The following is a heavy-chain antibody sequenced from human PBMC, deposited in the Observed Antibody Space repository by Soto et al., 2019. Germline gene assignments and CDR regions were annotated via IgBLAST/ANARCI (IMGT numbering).Heavy chain of an antibody. CDR1: GYTFTLYY. CDR3: AKDLAEGEPWRSSSWSYSYYCMDV. V-gene: IGHV1-46*01. CDR2: INPSGGYT. D-gene: IGHD6-13*01. J-gene: IGHJ6*02. Sequence: ASVKVSCKASGYTFTLYYMHWVRQAPGQGLEWLGLINPSGGYTSYAQKFQGRVTMTRDTSTTTVYMQLSSLRFEDTAVYYCAKDLAEGEPWRSSSWSYSYYCMDVWGQGTTVTVSS.